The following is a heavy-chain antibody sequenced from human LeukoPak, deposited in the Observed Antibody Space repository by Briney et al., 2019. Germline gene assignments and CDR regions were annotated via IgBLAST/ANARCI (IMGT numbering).Heavy chain of an antibody. J-gene: IGHJ3*01. CDR3: ARLAYTSSSLNDGFDV. CDR1: EYSFTKYW. CDR2: IYPDDSDT. Sequence: GESLKISCQASEYSFTKYWIGWVRQMPGKGLEWMGIIYPDDSDTRYSPSFQGQVTISADKSINTAYLQWSSLKASDTAMYYCARLAYTSSSLNDGFDVWGQGTMVAVSS. D-gene: IGHD3-16*01. V-gene: IGHV5-51*01.